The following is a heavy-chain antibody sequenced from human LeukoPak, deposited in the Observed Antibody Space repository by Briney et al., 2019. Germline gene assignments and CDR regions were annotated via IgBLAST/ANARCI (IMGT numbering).Heavy chain of an antibody. V-gene: IGHV3-21*01. J-gene: IGHJ4*02. Sequence: GGSLRLSCAASGFTFSSYSMNWVRQAPGKGLEWVSSISSSSYIYYADSVKGRFTISRDNAKNSLYLQMNSLRAEDTAVYYCARDSATYYYDSSGPSNFDYWGQGTLVTVSS. D-gene: IGHD3-22*01. CDR1: GFTFSSYS. CDR3: ARDSATYYYDSSGPSNFDY. CDR2: ISSSSYI.